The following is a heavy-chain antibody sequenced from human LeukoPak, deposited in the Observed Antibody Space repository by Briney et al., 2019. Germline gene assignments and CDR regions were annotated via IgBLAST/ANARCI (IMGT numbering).Heavy chain of an antibody. J-gene: IGHJ4*02. CDR2: FYTGGST. Sequence: SETLSLTCTVSGGSISSGSDYWNWIRQPAGKRLEWIGRFYTGGSTNYNPSLKSRVTMSVDTSKNQFSLKLSSVTAADTAVYYCARDRQQLVRGDYFDFWGQGTLVTVSS. CDR1: GGSISSGSDY. CDR3: ARDRQQLVRGDYFDF. V-gene: IGHV4-61*02. D-gene: IGHD6-13*01.